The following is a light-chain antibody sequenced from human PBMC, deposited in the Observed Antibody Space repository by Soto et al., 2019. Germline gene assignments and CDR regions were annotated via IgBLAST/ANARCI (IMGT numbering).Light chain of an antibody. CDR2: EVS. Sequence: QSALTQPPSASGSPGQSVTISCTGTRSDVGGYNYVSWYQQYPGKAPKLMIYEVSERPSGVPDRFSGSKSGNTASLTVSGLQAEDEADYYCSSYADTNNLLFGGGTKLTVL. CDR3: SSYADTNNLL. J-gene: IGLJ2*01. CDR1: RSDVGGYNY. V-gene: IGLV2-8*01.